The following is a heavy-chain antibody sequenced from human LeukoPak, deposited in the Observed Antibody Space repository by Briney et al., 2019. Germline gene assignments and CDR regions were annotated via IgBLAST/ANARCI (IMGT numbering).Heavy chain of an antibody. CDR3: ARGTLEVTDRNFDY. Sequence: PSGTLSLTCAVSGDSISSSHWWSWVRQPPGKGLEWIGDIYHSGSFNYNPSLKSRVPISVDKSKHPFSLKLRSVTAADTAVYYCARGTLEVTDRNFDYWGQGTLVTVSS. V-gene: IGHV4-4*02. CDR1: GDSISSSHW. CDR2: IYHSGSF. J-gene: IGHJ4*02. D-gene: IGHD2-21*02.